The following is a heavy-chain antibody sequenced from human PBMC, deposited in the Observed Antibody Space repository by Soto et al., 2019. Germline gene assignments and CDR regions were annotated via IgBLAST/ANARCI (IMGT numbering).Heavy chain of an antibody. Sequence: GGSLRLSCAASGFTFSSYAMSWVRQAPGKGLEWVSAISGSGGSTYYADSVKGRFTISRDNSKNTLYLQMNSLRAEDTAVYYCAKGPSSLLVPYYYYGMDVWGQGTTVTVSS. CDR2: ISGSGGST. CDR1: GFTFSSYA. J-gene: IGHJ6*02. V-gene: IGHV3-23*01. D-gene: IGHD6-19*01. CDR3: AKGPSSLLVPYYYYGMDV.